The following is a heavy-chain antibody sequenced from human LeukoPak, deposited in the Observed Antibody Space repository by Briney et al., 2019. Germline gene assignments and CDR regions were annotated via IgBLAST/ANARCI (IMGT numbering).Heavy chain of an antibody. CDR1: GFSFSTYW. V-gene: IGHV3-74*01. CDR3: ARSGSGIDY. Sequence: AESLRLSCAASGFSFSTYWMHWVRQAPGKGLAWVSRINTDGSSTTYADSVKGRFTISRDNAKNTLYLQMNSRRADDTAVYYCARSGSGIDYWGQGTLVTVSS. D-gene: IGHD3-10*01. J-gene: IGHJ4*02. CDR2: INTDGSST.